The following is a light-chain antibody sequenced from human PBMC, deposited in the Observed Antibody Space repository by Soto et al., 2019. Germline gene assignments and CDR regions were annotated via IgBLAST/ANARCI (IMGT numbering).Light chain of an antibody. V-gene: IGKV3-15*01. CDR2: GAS. CDR1: QSVSSN. CDR3: QQYNNWPPWT. J-gene: IGKJ1*01. Sequence: EIVMTQSPATLSVSPGERATLSCRASQSVSSNLAWYQQKPGQAPRLLIYGASTRATGIQARFSGSGSGTEFTLTISSLQSEDVAVYYCQQYNNWPPWTFGQGTQVEIK.